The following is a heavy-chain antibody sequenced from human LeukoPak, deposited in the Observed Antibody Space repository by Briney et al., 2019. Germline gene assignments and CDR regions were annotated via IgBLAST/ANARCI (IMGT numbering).Heavy chain of an antibody. V-gene: IGHV4-39*01. D-gene: IGHD3-3*01. Sequence: SETLSLTCTVSGGSISSSSYSWGWIRQPPGKGLEWIGSIYYSGTTYYNPSLKSRVTISVDTSKIQFSLKLSSAAATGTAVYFCARLRFDFWSGYTHPYFDYWGQGTLVTVSS. J-gene: IGHJ4*02. CDR1: GGSISSSSYS. CDR2: IYYSGTT. CDR3: ARLRFDFWSGYTHPYFDY.